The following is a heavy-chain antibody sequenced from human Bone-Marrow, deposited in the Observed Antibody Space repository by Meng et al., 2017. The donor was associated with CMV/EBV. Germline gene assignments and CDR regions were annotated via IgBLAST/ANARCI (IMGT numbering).Heavy chain of an antibody. CDR1: GYTFTSYY. V-gene: IGHV1-46*01. CDR2: INLSGGST. Sequence: ASVKVSCKASGYTFTSYYMHWVRQAPGQGLEWMGIINLSGGSTSYAQKFQGRVTMTRDTSTSTVYMELSSLRSEDTAVYYCARVLRKGAYKSLTYYWGQGTLVTVSS. D-gene: IGHD2-21*01. J-gene: IGHJ4*02. CDR3: ARVLRKGAYKSLTYY.